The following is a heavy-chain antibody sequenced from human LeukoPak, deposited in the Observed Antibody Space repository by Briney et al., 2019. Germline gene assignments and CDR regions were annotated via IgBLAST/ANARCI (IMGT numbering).Heavy chain of an antibody. Sequence: SETLSLTCTVSGGSISNYYWNWIRQPPGKGLEWIGYIYYSGSTNYNPSLKSRLTISVDASKNQFSLKLSSVTAADTAVYYCATRDGIWGQGTMVTVSS. CDR1: GGSISNYY. V-gene: IGHV4-59*08. J-gene: IGHJ3*02. CDR2: IYYSGST. CDR3: ATRDGI.